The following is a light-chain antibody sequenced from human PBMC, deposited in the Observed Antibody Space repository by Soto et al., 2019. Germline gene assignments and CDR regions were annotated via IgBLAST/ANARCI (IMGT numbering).Light chain of an antibody. V-gene: IGKV1-39*01. J-gene: IGKJ2*01. Sequence: DIQMTQSPSSLSASVGDRVTFNCRASQSIGAYLNWYKRQPGKAPQLLIYAASNLQSGVPSRFSGSGSGTDFTLSITSLQPEDFATYYCQQSYSTPYTFGQGTKVEIK. CDR2: AAS. CDR1: QSIGAY. CDR3: QQSYSTPYT.